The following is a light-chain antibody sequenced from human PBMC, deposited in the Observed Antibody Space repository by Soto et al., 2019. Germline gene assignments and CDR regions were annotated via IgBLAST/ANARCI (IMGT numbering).Light chain of an antibody. CDR1: QTITSFY. J-gene: IGKJ3*01. Sequence: IVLTQSPGTLSLSPGERATLTCRASQTITSFYLAWYQQKPGQAPRLLIYGTSTRATGIPDRFSGSGSGTDFTLTIRNLEPEDFAVYYCQQFGGSPPRFTFGPGTKVEVK. CDR3: QQFGGSPPRFT. V-gene: IGKV3-20*01. CDR2: GTS.